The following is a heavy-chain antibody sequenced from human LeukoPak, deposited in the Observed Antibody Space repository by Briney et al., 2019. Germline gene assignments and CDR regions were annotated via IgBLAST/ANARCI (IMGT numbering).Heavy chain of an antibody. J-gene: IGHJ5*02. D-gene: IGHD3-3*01. Sequence: GASVKVSCKASGYTFTSYGISWVRQAPGQGLEWMGWISAYNGNTNYAQKLQGRVTMTTDTSTSTAYMELRSLRSDDTAVYYCARVRYDFWSGYYGWFDPWGQGTLVTVSS. CDR3: ARVRYDFWSGYYGWFDP. V-gene: IGHV1-18*01. CDR2: ISAYNGNT. CDR1: GYTFTSYG.